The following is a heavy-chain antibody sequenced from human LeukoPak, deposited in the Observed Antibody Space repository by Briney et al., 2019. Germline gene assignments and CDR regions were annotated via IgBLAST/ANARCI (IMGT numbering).Heavy chain of an antibody. CDR3: AKDLFGYCSSTSCYAGMDV. Sequence: GGSLRLSCAASGFTFSSYAMHWVRQAPGKGLEWVAVISYDGSNKYYADSVKGRFTISRDNSKNTLYLQMNSLRAEDTAVYYCAKDLFGYCSSTSCYAGMDVWGQGTTATVSS. CDR2: ISYDGSNK. CDR1: GFTFSSYA. V-gene: IGHV3-30-3*01. D-gene: IGHD2-2*03. J-gene: IGHJ6*02.